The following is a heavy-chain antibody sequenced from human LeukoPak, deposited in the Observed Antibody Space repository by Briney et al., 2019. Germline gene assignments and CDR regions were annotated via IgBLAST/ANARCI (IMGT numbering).Heavy chain of an antibody. CDR1: GFTFDDYA. CDR3: AKEDYAIAFDI. J-gene: IGHJ3*02. D-gene: IGHD4-17*01. Sequence: GGSLRLSCAASGFTFDDYAMHWVRRAPGKGLEWVSGISWNSGSIGYADSVKGRFTISRDNAKNSLYLQMNSLRAEDTALYYCAKEDYAIAFDIWGQGTMVTVSS. V-gene: IGHV3-9*01. CDR2: ISWNSGSI.